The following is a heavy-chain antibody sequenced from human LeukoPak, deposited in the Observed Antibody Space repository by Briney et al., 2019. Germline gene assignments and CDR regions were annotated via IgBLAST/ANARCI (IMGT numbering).Heavy chain of an antibody. CDR1: GGTFSSYA. Sequence: VASVKVSCKASGGTFSSYAISWVRQAPGQGLEWMGGIIPIFGTANYAQKFQGRVTITTDESTSTAYMELSSLRSEDTAVYYCARDMQYYGSTTSPRNYYYGMDVWGQGTTVTVSS. D-gene: IGHD3-10*01. CDR2: IIPIFGTA. J-gene: IGHJ6*02. V-gene: IGHV1-69*05. CDR3: ARDMQYYGSTTSPRNYYYGMDV.